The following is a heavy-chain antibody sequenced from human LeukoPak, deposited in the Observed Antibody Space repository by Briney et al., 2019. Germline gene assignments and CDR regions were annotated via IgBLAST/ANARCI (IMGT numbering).Heavy chain of an antibody. D-gene: IGHD5-18*01. Sequence: GGSLRLSCAASGFTFSSYEMNWVRQAPGKGLEWVANIKEDGTAKFYVDSVKGRFTISRDNAKNSLYLQMNSLRAEDMAVYYCARDRWGYSYGGDWGQGTLVTVSS. J-gene: IGHJ4*02. CDR1: GFTFSSYE. V-gene: IGHV3-7*01. CDR3: ARDRWGYSYGGD. CDR2: IKEDGTAK.